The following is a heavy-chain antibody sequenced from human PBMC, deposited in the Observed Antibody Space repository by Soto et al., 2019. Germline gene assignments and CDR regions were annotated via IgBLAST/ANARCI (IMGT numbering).Heavy chain of an antibody. V-gene: IGHV4-61*01. CDR3: ARDDSSGYYYDY. J-gene: IGHJ4*02. CDR2: IYYSGST. CDR1: GGSVSSGSYY. D-gene: IGHD3-22*01. Sequence: KPSETLSLTCTVSGGSVSSGSYYWSWIRQPPGKGLEWIGYIYYSGSTNYNPSLKSRVTISVDTSKNQFSLKLSSVTAADTAVYYCARDDSSGYYYDYWGQGTLVTVSS.